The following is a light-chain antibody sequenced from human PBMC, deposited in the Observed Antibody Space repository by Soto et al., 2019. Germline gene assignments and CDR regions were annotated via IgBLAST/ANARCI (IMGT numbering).Light chain of an antibody. CDR1: QSVSSY. V-gene: IGKV3-11*01. J-gene: IGKJ4*01. Sequence: EIVLTQSPATLSLSPGERATLSCRASQSVSSYLPWYQQNPGQAPRLLIYDASNRATGIQPRFNGSGSGADFTLTISRIPHEDFAVYYCQQRSNWPPTFGGGPNVEI. CDR2: DAS. CDR3: QQRSNWPPT.